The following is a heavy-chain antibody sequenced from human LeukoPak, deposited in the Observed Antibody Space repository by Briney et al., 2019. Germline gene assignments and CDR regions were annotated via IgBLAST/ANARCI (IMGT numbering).Heavy chain of an antibody. CDR2: ISGSGGNT. CDR3: AKGTSSSCYSAPNY. J-gene: IGHJ4*02. CDR1: GFTFSSYA. D-gene: IGHD2-15*01. Sequence: PGGSLRLSCAASGFTFSSYALTWVRQAPGKGLEWVSTISGSGGNTYYANSVKGRFTISRDNSKNTLSLQLNSLRAEDTAVYYCAKGTSSSCYSAPNYWGQGTLVTVSS. V-gene: IGHV3-23*01.